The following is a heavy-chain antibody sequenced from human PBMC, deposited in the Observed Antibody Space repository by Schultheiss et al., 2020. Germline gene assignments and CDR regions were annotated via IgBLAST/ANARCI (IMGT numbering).Heavy chain of an antibody. Sequence: GGSLRLSCAASGFSLGNRAMHWVRQAPGKGLEWVSSVSWNTGNIDYAGSVKGRFTISRDNAKNSLYLQMNSLRAEDTAVYYCARDTRPTVIHYYYYGMDVWGQGTTVTVYS. V-gene: IGHV3-9*01. CDR3: ARDTRPTVIHYYYYGMDV. CDR1: GFSLGNRA. CDR2: VSWNTGNI. D-gene: IGHD4-11*01. J-gene: IGHJ6*02.